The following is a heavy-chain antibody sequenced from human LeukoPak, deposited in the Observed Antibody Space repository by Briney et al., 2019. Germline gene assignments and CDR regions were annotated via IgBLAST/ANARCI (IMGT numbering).Heavy chain of an antibody. J-gene: IGHJ6*03. CDR3: ARDPYSGSYGNYYYYFMDV. Sequence: GGSLRLSCTVSGFTVSSNSMSWVRQAPGKGLEWVSFIYSDNTHYSDSVKGRFTISRDNSKNTLYLQMNSLRAEDTAVYYCARDPYSGSYGNYYYYFMDVWGKGTTVTFSS. CDR2: IYSDNT. D-gene: IGHD1-26*01. V-gene: IGHV3-53*01. CDR1: GFTVSSNS.